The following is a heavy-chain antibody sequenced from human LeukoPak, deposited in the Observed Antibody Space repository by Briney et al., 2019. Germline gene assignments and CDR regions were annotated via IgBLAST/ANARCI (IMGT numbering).Heavy chain of an antibody. CDR2: IYSGGST. CDR1: GFTFSTYS. J-gene: IGHJ1*01. CDR3: ARTRGYSSSWPVECFQH. D-gene: IGHD6-13*01. V-gene: IGHV3-66*01. Sequence: GGSLRLSCAASGFTFSTYSMRWVRQAPGKGLEWVSVIYSGGSTYYADSVKGRFTISRDNSKNTLYLQMNSLRAEDTAVYYCARTRGYSSSWPVECFQHWGQGTLVTVSS.